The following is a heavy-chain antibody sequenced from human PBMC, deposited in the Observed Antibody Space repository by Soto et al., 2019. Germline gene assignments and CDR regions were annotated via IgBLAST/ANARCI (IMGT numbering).Heavy chain of an antibody. Sequence: GGSLRLSCAASEFTFSTYGMHWVRQAPGKGLEWVAFISYDGSDKYYADSVKGRLTISRDNSKNTLYLQMNSLRAEDTALYYCAKVELSPRTLDAFDIWGQGTMVTVSS. D-gene: IGHD1-7*01. CDR1: EFTFSTYG. CDR3: AKVELSPRTLDAFDI. CDR2: ISYDGSDK. J-gene: IGHJ3*02. V-gene: IGHV3-30*18.